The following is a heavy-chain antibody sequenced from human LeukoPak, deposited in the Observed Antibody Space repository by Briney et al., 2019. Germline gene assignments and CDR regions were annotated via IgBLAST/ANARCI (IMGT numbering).Heavy chain of an antibody. Sequence: SETLSLTCTVSGGSISSGGYYWSWIRQHPGKGLEWIGYIYYSGTTYYNPSLKSRVTISVDTSKNQFSLKLTSLTAADTAVYYCARDRSSWGLDCWGQASLATVSS. J-gene: IGHJ4*01. CDR1: GGSISSGGYY. D-gene: IGHD7-27*01. CDR3: ARDRSSWGLDC. V-gene: IGHV4-31*03. CDR2: IYYSGTT.